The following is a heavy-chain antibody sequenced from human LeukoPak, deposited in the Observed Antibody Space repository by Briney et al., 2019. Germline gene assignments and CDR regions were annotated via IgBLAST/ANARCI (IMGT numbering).Heavy chain of an antibody. Sequence: SETLSLTCAVYGGSFSGYYWSWIRQPPGKGLEWIGEINHSGSTSYNPSLKSRVTISVDTSKNQFSLKLSSVTAADTAVYYCARGRGTMIVVVKRNGAFDIWGLGTMVTVSS. D-gene: IGHD3-22*01. CDR2: INHSGST. CDR1: GGSFSGYY. V-gene: IGHV4-34*01. CDR3: ARGRGTMIVVVKRNGAFDI. J-gene: IGHJ3*02.